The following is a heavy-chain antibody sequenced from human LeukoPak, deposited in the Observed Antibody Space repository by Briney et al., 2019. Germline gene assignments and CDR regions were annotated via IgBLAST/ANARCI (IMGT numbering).Heavy chain of an antibody. CDR1: GYTFTSYG. V-gene: IGHV1-18*01. CDR2: ISAYNGNT. Sequence: GASVKVSCKASGYTFTSYGISWVRQAPGQGLEWMGWISAYNGNTNYAQKLQGRVTMTTDTSTSAAYIELRSLRSDDTAVYYCARDACGGDCFYYYYGMDVWGQGTTVTVSS. CDR3: ARDACGGDCFYYYYGMDV. J-gene: IGHJ6*02. D-gene: IGHD2-21*02.